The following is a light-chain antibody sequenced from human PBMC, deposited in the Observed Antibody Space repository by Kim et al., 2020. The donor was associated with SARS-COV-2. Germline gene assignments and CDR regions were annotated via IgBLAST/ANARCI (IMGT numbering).Light chain of an antibody. V-gene: IGLV3-19*01. CDR2: GLS. Sequence: GQTVRSTCKGASIRGNYACWYQQKPGQAPVLVIYGLSDRPSGIPARFSGSSSGNTASLTITGAQAEDESDYYCYSRDGSGGHVVFGGGTQLTVL. CDR3: YSRDGSGGHVV. CDR1: SIRGNY. J-gene: IGLJ2*01.